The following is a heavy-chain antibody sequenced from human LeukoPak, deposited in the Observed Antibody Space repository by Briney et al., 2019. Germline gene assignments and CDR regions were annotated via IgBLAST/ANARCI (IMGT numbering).Heavy chain of an antibody. CDR3: AKVPQYYYDSSHQWVWFDP. Sequence: GGSLRLSCAASGFTFTSYSMSWVRQAPGKGLEWVSGTSDRGDYTYYADSVKGRFTISRDSSKNTLFLQMNSLRAEDTAVYYCAKVPQYYYDSSHQWVWFDPWGQGTLVTVSS. CDR1: GFTFTSYS. CDR2: TSDRGDYT. V-gene: IGHV3-23*01. J-gene: IGHJ5*02. D-gene: IGHD3-22*01.